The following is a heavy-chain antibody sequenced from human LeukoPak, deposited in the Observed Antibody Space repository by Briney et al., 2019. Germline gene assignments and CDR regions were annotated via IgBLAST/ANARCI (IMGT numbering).Heavy chain of an antibody. Sequence: SVKVSCKASGGTFSSYAISWVRQAPGQGLEWMGGIIPIFGTANYAQKFQGRVTITTDESTSTAYMELSSLRSEDTAVSYCARVLGDGDYVLDYWGQGTLVTVSS. CDR3: ARVLGDGDYVLDY. D-gene: IGHD4-17*01. CDR1: GGTFSSYA. J-gene: IGHJ4*02. CDR2: IIPIFGTA. V-gene: IGHV1-69*05.